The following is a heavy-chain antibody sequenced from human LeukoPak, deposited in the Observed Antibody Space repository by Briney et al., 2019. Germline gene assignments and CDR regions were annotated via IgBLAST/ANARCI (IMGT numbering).Heavy chain of an antibody. Sequence: ASVKVSCKVSGYTLTELSMHWVRQAPGKGLEWMGGFDPEDGETIYAQKFQGRVTITADESTSTAYMELSSLRSEDTAVYYCARDQAVAVAANGWEQNWFDPWGQGTLVTVSS. D-gene: IGHD6-19*01. CDR1: GYTLTELS. CDR3: ARDQAVAVAANGWEQNWFDP. CDR2: FDPEDGET. J-gene: IGHJ5*02. V-gene: IGHV1-24*01.